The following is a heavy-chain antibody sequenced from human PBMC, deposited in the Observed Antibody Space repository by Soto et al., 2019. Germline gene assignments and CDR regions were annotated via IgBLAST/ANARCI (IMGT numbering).Heavy chain of an antibody. Sequence: QAQLVQSGAEMKKPGASVKVSCKAAGYTFSAYTMNWVRQAPGQSLEWMGWISTFNGNTKFAPKFQGRVTMTTDTDTTTVYMELRSLRSNDTAVYYCARERGLTVSTLLGYWGQGTLVTVSS. V-gene: IGHV1-3*04. CDR1: GYTFSAYT. CDR2: ISTFNGNT. J-gene: IGHJ4*02. CDR3: ARERGLTVSTLLGY. D-gene: IGHD2-21*01.